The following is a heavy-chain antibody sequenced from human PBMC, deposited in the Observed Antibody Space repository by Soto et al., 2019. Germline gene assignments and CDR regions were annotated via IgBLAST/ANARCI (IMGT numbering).Heavy chain of an antibody. Sequence: QVQVQESGPGLVKPSETLSLTCAVSGVSVTSGSHHFLWIRQPPGKGLEWIGQTGSTNYNPSLKRRISISLDTSKSQFSLKLSSVTSADTAVYYCGVYKAGSGGNGDCGQGTLVTISS. D-gene: IGHD6-19*01. CDR1: GVSVTSGSHH. CDR3: GVYKAGSGGNGD. J-gene: IGHJ1*01. CDR2: QTGST. V-gene: IGHV4-61*01.